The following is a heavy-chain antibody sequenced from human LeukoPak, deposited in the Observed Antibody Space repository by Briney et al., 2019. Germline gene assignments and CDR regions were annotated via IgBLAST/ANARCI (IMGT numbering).Heavy chain of an antibody. D-gene: IGHD6-13*01. CDR1: GFTFTDYW. CDR2: IRQDGGEK. Sequence: GGSLRLSCSVSGFTFTDYWMNWVRQAPGKGLGWVASIRQDGGEKSYMDSVRGRFSISRDNTKNSLFLQMSSLRAEDTAVYYCARDGTAAGLYFDLWGQGALVTVSS. J-gene: IGHJ4*01. CDR3: ARDGTAAGLYFDL. V-gene: IGHV3-7*01.